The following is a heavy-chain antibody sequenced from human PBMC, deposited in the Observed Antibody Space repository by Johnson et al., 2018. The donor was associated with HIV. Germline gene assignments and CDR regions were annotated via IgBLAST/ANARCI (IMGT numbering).Heavy chain of an antibody. J-gene: IGHJ3*02. CDR1: GFTFDDYG. Sequence: VQLVESGGGVVRPGGSLRLSCAASGFTFDDYGMSWVRQAPGKGLEWVAGINWNGDTTTYADSVKGRFTISRDNAHNSLYLQMNSLRAEDTAFYYCAKERHLVRAFEIWGQGTMVAVSS. CDR3: AKERHLVRAFEI. D-gene: IGHD6-6*01. V-gene: IGHV3-20*04. CDR2: INWNGDTT.